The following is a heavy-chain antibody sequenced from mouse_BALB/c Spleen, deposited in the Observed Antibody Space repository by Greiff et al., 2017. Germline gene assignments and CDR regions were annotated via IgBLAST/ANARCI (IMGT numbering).Heavy chain of an antibody. Sequence: EVHLVESGGGLVQPGGSLRLSCATSGFTFTDYYMSWVRQPPGKALEWLGFIRNKANGYTTEYSASVKGRFTISRDNSQSILYLQMNTLRAEDSATYYCARDHYDYAWFAYWGQGTLVTVSA. CDR1: GFTFTDYY. V-gene: IGHV7-3*02. CDR2: IRNKANGYTT. D-gene: IGHD2-4*01. J-gene: IGHJ3*01. CDR3: ARDHYDYAWFAY.